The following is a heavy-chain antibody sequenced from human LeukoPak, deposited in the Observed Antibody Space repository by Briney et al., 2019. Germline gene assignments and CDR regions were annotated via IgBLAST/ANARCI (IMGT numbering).Heavy chain of an antibody. CDR2: INPSGGST. V-gene: IGHV1-46*01. CDR3: ARNTKTTYGEETYAFDI. CDR1: GYTFTSYY. J-gene: IGHJ3*02. Sequence: EAPVKVSCKASGYTFTSYYMHWVRQAPGQGLEWMGIINPSGGSTSYAQKFQGRVTMTRDTSTSTVYMELSSLRSEDTAVYYCARNTKTTYGEETYAFDIWGQGTMVTVSS. D-gene: IGHD4-17*01.